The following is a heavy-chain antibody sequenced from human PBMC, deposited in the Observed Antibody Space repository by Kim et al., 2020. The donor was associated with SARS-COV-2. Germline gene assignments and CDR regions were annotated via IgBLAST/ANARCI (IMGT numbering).Heavy chain of an antibody. Sequence: YADSRKGRFTTAIDNSKNTLNLQMNSLRAEDKAVYDCARNSGYDLYYFDSWGQGTLVTVSS. J-gene: IGHJ4*02. V-gene: IGHV3-33*01. D-gene: IGHD5-12*01. CDR3: ARNSGYDLYYFDS.